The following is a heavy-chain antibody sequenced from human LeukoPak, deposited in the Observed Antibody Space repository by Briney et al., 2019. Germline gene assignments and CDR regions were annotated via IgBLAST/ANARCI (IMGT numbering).Heavy chain of an antibody. CDR2: IYSGGST. J-gene: IGHJ4*02. CDR1: GFTVSSNY. Sequence: GGSLRLSCAASGFTVSSNYMSWVRQAPGKGLEWVSVIYSGGSTYYADSVKGRFTISRDNSRNTLYLQMNSLRAEDTAVYYCAKDGGLWVSAHWGDSWGRGTLVTVSS. CDR3: AKDGGLWVSAHWGDS. V-gene: IGHV3-53*01. D-gene: IGHD7-27*01.